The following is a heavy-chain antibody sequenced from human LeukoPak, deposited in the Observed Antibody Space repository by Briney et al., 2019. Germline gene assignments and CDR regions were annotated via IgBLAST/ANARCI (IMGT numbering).Heavy chain of an antibody. V-gene: IGHV1-69*01. J-gene: IGHJ3*02. CDR2: SNPIFGTT. CDR1: GDAFKGYA. CDR3: ARGTTVTTAVLVPNDAFDI. Sequence: SVKVSCKASGDAFKGYAINWVRQAPGQGLEWMGGSNPIFGTTNFAPKFQGRVTIAADESTSTAYMELTSLKSEDTAVYYCARGTTVTTAVLVPNDAFDIWGQGTMVTVSS. D-gene: IGHD4-17*01.